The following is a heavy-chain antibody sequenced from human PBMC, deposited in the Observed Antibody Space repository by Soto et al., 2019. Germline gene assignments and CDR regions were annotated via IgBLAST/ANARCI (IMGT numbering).Heavy chain of an antibody. CDR2: IYYSGST. D-gene: IGHD4-17*01. V-gene: IGHV4-31*03. J-gene: IGHJ6*03. CDR1: GGSISSGGYY. CDR3: GRGGDQDYGDSSYYYYRDV. Sequence: PSETLSLTCTVSGGSISSGGYYWSWIRQHPGKGLEWIGYIYYSGSTYYNPSLKSRVTISVDTSKNQFSLKLSSVTAADTAVYYCGRGGDQDYGDSSYYYYRDVGGKGTTVTVSS.